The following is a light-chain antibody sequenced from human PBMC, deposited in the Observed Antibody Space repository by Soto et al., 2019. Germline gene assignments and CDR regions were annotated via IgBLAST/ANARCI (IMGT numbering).Light chain of an antibody. J-gene: IGLJ1*01. CDR2: DVS. V-gene: IGLV2-14*01. Sequence: QSVLTQPASVSGSPGQSITISCTGTSSDIGVYNHVSWYQQHPGKAPKLMIYDVSNRPSGVSNRFSGSKSGNTASLTISGLQPEDEADYYCSSFTSTSTNYAFGTGTKVTVL. CDR3: SSFTSTSTNYA. CDR1: SSDIGVYNH.